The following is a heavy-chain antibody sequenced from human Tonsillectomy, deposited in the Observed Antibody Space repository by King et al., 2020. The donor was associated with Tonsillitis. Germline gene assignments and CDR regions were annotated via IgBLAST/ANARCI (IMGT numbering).Heavy chain of an antibody. V-gene: IGHV4-38-2*01. D-gene: IGHD3-10*01. J-gene: IGHJ4*02. Sequence: QLQESGPGLVKPSETLSLTCAVSGYSISSGYYWGWIRQPPGKGLEWMGSINHSGTTYYNPSLKSRVTISVDTSKNQVSLKLSSVPAAETARYYCARGYGRFGDHNDRGTDSWGQGTLFTVSS. CDR3: ARGYGRFGDHNDRGTDS. CDR1: GYSISSGYY. CDR2: INHSGTT.